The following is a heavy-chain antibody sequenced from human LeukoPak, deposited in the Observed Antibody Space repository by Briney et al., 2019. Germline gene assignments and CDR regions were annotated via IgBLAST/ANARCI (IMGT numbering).Heavy chain of an antibody. Sequence: GASVKVSCKASGGTFSSYAISWVRQAPGQGLEWMGRIIPILGIANYAQKFQGRVTITADKSTSTAYMELSSLRSEDTAVYYCARTPFDGGGWYYTIDYWGQGTLVTVSS. J-gene: IGHJ4*02. CDR3: ARTPFDGGGWYYTIDY. V-gene: IGHV1-69*04. D-gene: IGHD6-19*01. CDR1: GGTFSSYA. CDR2: IIPILGIA.